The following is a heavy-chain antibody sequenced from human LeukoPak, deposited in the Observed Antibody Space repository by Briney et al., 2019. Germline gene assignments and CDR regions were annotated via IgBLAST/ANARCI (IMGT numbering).Heavy chain of an antibody. V-gene: IGHV3-23*01. CDR3: AKDRLPLYSGSYFDY. CDR1: GFTFSSYA. CDR2: ISGSGGST. D-gene: IGHD1-26*01. Sequence: PGGSLRLSCAGSGFTFSSYAMSWVRQAPGKGLEWVSAISGSGGSTYYADSVKGRFTISRDNSKNTLYLQMNSLRAEDTAVYYCAKDRLPLYSGSYFDYWGQGTLVTVSS. J-gene: IGHJ4*02.